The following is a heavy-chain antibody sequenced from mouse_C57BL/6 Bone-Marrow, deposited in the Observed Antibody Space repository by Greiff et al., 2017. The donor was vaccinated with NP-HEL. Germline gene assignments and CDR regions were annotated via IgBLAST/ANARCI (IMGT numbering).Heavy chain of an antibody. CDR2: IWRGGST. V-gene: IGHV2-5*01. CDR1: GFSLTSYG. CDR3: AKEGNWDVRGYLDV. D-gene: IGHD4-1*01. Sequence: VQLVESGPGLVQPSQSLSITCTVSGFSLTSYGVHWVRQSPGKGLEWLGVIWRGGSTDYNAAFMSSLSITKDNYKSHVFFKMNSRQEDDTAIYYCAKEGNWDVRGYLDVWGTGTTVTVSS. J-gene: IGHJ1*03.